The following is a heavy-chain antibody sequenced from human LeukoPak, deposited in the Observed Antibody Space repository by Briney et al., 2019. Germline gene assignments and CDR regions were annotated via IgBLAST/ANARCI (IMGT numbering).Heavy chain of an antibody. J-gene: IGHJ4*02. D-gene: IGHD6-13*01. CDR3: ARDSSSWSFDY. CDR1: GFTFSNYN. Sequence: PGGSLRLSCVASGFTFSNYNMNWVRQAPGKGLEWVSSISGSGTYIYYADSLKGRFTISRDNAKNSLYLQMNSLRAEDTAVYYCARDSSSWSFDYWGQGTLVTVSS. V-gene: IGHV3-21*01. CDR2: ISGSGTYI.